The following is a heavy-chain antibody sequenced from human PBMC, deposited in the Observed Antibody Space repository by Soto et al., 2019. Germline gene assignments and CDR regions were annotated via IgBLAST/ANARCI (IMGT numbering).Heavy chain of an antibody. CDR3: ARDASSSGDYSAMGAFDI. V-gene: IGHV1-18*01. CDR2: ISAYNGNT. CDR1: GYTFTSYG. Sequence: ASVKVSCKASGYTFTSYGISWVRQAPGQGLEWMGWISAYNGNTNYAQKLQGRVTMTTDTSTSTAYMELRSLRSDDTAVYYCARDASSSGDYSAMGAFDIWGQGTMVTVSS. D-gene: IGHD4-4*01. J-gene: IGHJ3*02.